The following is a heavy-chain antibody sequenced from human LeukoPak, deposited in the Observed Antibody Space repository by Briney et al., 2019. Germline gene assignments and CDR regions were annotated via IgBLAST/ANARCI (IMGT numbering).Heavy chain of an antibody. CDR2: LHFSGNT. Sequence: SETLSLTCTVSGYSITNAYYWAWIRQPPGKGLEWIGSLHFSGNTYYNPSLKSRVTITVDASKNHFSLKLSSLTAADTAVYYCARGFCSGGICGFDYWGQGTLVTVSS. CDR1: GYSITNAYY. CDR3: ARGFCSGGICGFDY. J-gene: IGHJ4*02. D-gene: IGHD2-15*01. V-gene: IGHV4-38-2*02.